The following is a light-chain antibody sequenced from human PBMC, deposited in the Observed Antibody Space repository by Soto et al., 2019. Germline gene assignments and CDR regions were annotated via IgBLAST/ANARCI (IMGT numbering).Light chain of an antibody. CDR1: QSISRW. V-gene: IGKV1-5*01. CDR2: DAS. CDR3: QQYNTYST. J-gene: IGKJ5*01. Sequence: IQLTQSPASLSASVGDRVTFTCRASQSISRWLAWYQQKPGKAPKALIYDASTLRSGVPSRFSGGGSGTEFTLTISSLQPDDFATYYCQQYNTYSTFGQGTRLEIK.